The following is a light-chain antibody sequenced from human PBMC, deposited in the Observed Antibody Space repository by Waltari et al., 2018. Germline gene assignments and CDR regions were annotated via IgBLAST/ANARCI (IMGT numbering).Light chain of an antibody. V-gene: IGLV2-14*01. CDR3: SSYTSSSTYV. CDR1: RSDVGGYHS. CDR2: EVS. Sequence: QSALTQPRSVSGSPGQSVTISCTGTRSDVGGYHSVSWYQQHPGKAPKRMIYEVSNRPSGVSNRFSGSKSGNTASLTISGLQAEDEADYYCSSYTSSSTYVFGTGTKVTVL. J-gene: IGLJ1*01.